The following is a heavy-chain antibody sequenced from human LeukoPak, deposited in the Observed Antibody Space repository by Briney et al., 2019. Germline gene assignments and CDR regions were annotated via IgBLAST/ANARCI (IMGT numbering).Heavy chain of an antibody. V-gene: IGHV3-74*01. J-gene: IGHJ6*04. D-gene: IGHD6-6*01. CDR2: INGDGRNI. CDR3: AREGSIAALDV. CDR1: GFTFSSYW. Sequence: GGSLRLSCVASGFTFSSYWMHWVRQDPRKGLVWVSRINGDGRNINYADSVRGRFTISRDNAKNSLYLQMNSLRAEDTAVYYCAREGSIAALDVWGKGTTVTVSS.